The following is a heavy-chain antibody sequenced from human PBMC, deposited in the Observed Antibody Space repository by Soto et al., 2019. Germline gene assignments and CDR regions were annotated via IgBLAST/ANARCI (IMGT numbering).Heavy chain of an antibody. CDR1: GGSISSGDYF. CDR3: ARRMPIDSYPFDY. D-gene: IGHD2-2*01. V-gene: IGHV4-30-4*01. CDR2: IYSTGST. Sequence: SETLSLTCTVSGGSISSGDYFWSWIRQPPGKGLVWIGYIYSTGSTYYNPSLKSRVTISVDTSKNQFSLKLNSVTAADTAVYYCARRMPIDSYPFDYWGQGSLVTVSS. J-gene: IGHJ4*02.